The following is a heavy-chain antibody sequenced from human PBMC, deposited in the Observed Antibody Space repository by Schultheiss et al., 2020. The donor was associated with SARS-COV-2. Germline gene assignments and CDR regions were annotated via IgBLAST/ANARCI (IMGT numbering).Heavy chain of an antibody. D-gene: IGHD2-15*01. CDR3: ARPDSGGIEEGAFDY. V-gene: IGHV3-15*01. J-gene: IGHJ4*02. Sequence: GGSLRLSCAASGFTFSNAWMSWVRQAPGKGLEWVGRIKSKTDGGTTDYAAPVKGRFTISRDDSKNTLYLQMNSLKTEDTAVYYCARPDSGGIEEGAFDYWGQGTLVTVSS. CDR2: IKSKTDGGTT. CDR1: GFTFSNAW.